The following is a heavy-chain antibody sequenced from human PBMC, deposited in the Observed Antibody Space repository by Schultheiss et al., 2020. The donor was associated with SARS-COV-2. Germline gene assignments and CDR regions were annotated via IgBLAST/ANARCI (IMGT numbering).Heavy chain of an antibody. D-gene: IGHD5-24*01. CDR1: GYTFTSYG. V-gene: IGHV1-18*01. CDR3: AREGGSMATTFYYYYGMDV. J-gene: IGHJ6*02. CDR2: ISAYNGNT. Sequence: ASVKVSCKASGYTFTSYGISWIRQAPGQGLEWMGWISAYNGNTNYAQKLQGRVTMTTDTSTSTAYMELSRLRSDDTAVYYCAREGGSMATTFYYYYGMDVWGQGTTVTVSS.